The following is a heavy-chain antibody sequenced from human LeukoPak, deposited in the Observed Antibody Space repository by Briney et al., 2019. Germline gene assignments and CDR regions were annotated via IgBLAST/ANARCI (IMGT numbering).Heavy chain of an antibody. V-gene: IGHV3-30*18. D-gene: IGHD3-16*02. Sequence: GGSLRLSCAASGFTFSSYGMHWVRQAPGKGLEWVAVISYDGSNKYYADSVKGRFTISRDNSKNTLYLQMNSLRAEDTAVYYCAKADVWGSYRKGNFDYWGQRTLVTVSS. CDR2: ISYDGSNK. CDR3: AKADVWGSYRKGNFDY. J-gene: IGHJ4*02. CDR1: GFTFSSYG.